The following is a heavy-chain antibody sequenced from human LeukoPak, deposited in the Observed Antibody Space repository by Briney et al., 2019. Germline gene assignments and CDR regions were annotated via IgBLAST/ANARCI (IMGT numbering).Heavy chain of an antibody. CDR1: GGSISSYY. CDR3: ARYRVNYYDSSGFDY. CDR2: IYYSGST. Sequence: KPSETLSLTCTVSGGSISSYYWSWIRQPPGKGLEWIGYIYYSGSTNYNPSLKSRVTISVDTSKNQFSLKLSSVTAADTAVYYCARYRVNYYDSSGFDYWGQGTLVTVSS. V-gene: IGHV4-59*08. D-gene: IGHD3-22*01. J-gene: IGHJ4*02.